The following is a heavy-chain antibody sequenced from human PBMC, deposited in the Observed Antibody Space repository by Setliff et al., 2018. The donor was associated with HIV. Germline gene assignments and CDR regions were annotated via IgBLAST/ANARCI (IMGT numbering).Heavy chain of an antibody. CDR1: GFTFSSAW. CDR2: IVGGASST. CDR3: ARDPGRYNGMDV. V-gene: IGHV3-66*01. J-gene: IGHJ4*02. Sequence: PGGSLRLSCAASGFTFSSAWMGWVRQAPGKGLEWVSAIVGGASSTVYADSVKGRFIISRDNSKNTLYLQMNSLRAEDTAVYYCARDPGRYNGMDVWGQGTLVTVSS. D-gene: IGHD1-20*01.